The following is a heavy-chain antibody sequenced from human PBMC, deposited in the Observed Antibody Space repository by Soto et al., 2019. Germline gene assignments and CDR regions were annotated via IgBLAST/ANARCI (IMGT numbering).Heavy chain of an antibody. CDR3: ARAAGRVITGLWFDP. V-gene: IGHV1-18*04. CDR1: GYTFTSYG. D-gene: IGHD4-4*01. J-gene: IGHJ5*02. CDR2: ISAYNGNT. Sequence: QVQLVQSGAEVKKPGASVKVSCKASGYTFTSYGISWVRQAPGQGLEWMGWISAYNGNTNYAQKLQGRVTMTTDTTTSPAYMELRSLSSDDKAVYYCARAAGRVITGLWFDPWGQGTLVTVSS.